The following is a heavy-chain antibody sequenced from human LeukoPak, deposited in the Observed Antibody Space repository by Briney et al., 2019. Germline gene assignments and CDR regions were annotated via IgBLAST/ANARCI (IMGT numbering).Heavy chain of an antibody. CDR2: ISGSGDNT. V-gene: IGHV3-23*01. J-gene: IGHJ6*03. D-gene: IGHD2-8*01. CDR1: GFTFITYA. CDR3: ANAGFRREVMVYAKYDIDV. Sequence: PGGSLRLSCAASGFTFITYAMSWDRQAPGKGLEWVSAISGSGDNTYYADSVKGRFTISRDNSKNTLYLQMNSLRPEDTAVYYCANAGFRREVMVYAKYDIDVWGKGTTVTVSS.